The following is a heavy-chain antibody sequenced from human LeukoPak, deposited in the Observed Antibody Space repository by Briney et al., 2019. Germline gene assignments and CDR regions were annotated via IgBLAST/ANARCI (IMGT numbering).Heavy chain of an antibody. D-gene: IGHD2-2*01. Sequence: SVTVSCKASGGTFSSYAISWVRQAPGQGPEWMGGIIPIFGTANYAQKFQGRVTITADESTSTAYMELSRLRSEDTAVYYCASRYCSSTSCNQYYYGMDVWGQGTTVTVSS. CDR1: GGTFSSYA. CDR2: IIPIFGTA. J-gene: IGHJ6*02. V-gene: IGHV1-69*13. CDR3: ASRYCSSTSCNQYYYGMDV.